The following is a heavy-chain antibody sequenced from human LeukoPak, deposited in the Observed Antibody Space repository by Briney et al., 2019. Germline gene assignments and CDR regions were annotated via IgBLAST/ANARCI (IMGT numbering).Heavy chain of an antibody. J-gene: IGHJ4*02. Sequence: GGSLRLSCAASGFTFSTYWMSWVRQAPGKGLEWVSYISSSSSTIYYADSVKGRFTISRDNAKNSLYLQMNSLRAEDTAVYYCARGAYYYEDWGQGTLVTVSS. D-gene: IGHD3-22*01. CDR3: ARGAYYYED. CDR1: GFTFSTYW. V-gene: IGHV3-48*01. CDR2: ISSSSSTI.